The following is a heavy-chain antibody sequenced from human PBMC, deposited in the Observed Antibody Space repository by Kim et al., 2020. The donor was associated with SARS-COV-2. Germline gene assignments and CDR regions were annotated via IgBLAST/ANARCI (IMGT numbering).Heavy chain of an antibody. D-gene: IGHD1-26*01. V-gene: IGHV3-30*18. CDR2: ISYDGSNK. CDR1: GFIFSSYG. CDR3: AKGYSGSYLDAFDI. J-gene: IGHJ3*02. Sequence: GGSLRLSCAASGFIFSSYGMHWVRQAPGKGLEWVAVISYDGSNKYYADSVKGRFTISRDNSKNTLYLQMNSLRPEDTAVYYCAKGYSGSYLDAFDIWGPGTMVTVSS.